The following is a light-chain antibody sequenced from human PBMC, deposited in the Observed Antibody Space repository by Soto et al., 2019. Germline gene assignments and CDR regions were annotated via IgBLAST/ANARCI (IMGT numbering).Light chain of an antibody. Sequence: DIQMTQSPSTLSASVGDRVTITCRASQSISWLAWYQQKPGKAPKLLIYKASSLESGVPSRFSGSGSGTQFTLTISSLQPDDFATYSCQQYNNYLWTFGQGPKVEIK. CDR2: KAS. V-gene: IGKV1-5*03. CDR3: QQYNNYLWT. CDR1: QSISW. J-gene: IGKJ1*01.